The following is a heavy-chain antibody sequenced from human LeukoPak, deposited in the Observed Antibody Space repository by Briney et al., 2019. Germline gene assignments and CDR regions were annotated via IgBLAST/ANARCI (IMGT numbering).Heavy chain of an antibody. CDR1: EFTFSNAW. Sequence: GGSLRLSCAASEFTFSNAWMSWVRQAPGKGLEWVGRIKSKTDGGTTDYAAPVKGRFTISRDDSKNTLYLQMNSLKTEDTAVYYCTTNEYYYYYMDVWGKGTTVTVSS. V-gene: IGHV3-15*01. CDR2: IKSKTDGGTT. D-gene: IGHD1-1*01. CDR3: TTNEYYYYYMDV. J-gene: IGHJ6*03.